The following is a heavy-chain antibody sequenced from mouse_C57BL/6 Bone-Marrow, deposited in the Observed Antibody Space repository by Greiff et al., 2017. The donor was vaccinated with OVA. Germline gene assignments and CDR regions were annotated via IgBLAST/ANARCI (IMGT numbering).Heavy chain of an antibody. CDR2: IYPRSGNT. V-gene: IGHV1-81*01. CDR1: GYTFTSYG. CDR3: AREKGNYGNYPFAY. J-gene: IGHJ3*01. D-gene: IGHD2-1*01. Sequence: QVQLQQSGAELARPGASVKLSCKASGYTFTSYGISWVKQRTGQGLEWIGGIYPRSGNTYYNEKFKGKATLTADKSSSTAYMELRSLTSEDSAVYFCAREKGNYGNYPFAYWGQGTLVTVSA.